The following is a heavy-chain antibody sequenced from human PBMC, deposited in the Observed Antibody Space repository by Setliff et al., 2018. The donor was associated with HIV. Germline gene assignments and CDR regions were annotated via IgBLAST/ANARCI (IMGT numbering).Heavy chain of an antibody. D-gene: IGHD6-19*01. Sequence: SVKVSCKASGGTLRSYGFTWVRQAPGQGLEWMGGIIPLPRTTIYAQKLQGRVTITADESTSTVYMDLRSLRSEDAAVYYCSSPRPYRSGFYDSWGQGTLVTVSS. CDR3: SSPRPYRSGFYDS. CDR1: GGTLRSYG. V-gene: IGHV1-69*13. CDR2: IIPLPRTT. J-gene: IGHJ4*02.